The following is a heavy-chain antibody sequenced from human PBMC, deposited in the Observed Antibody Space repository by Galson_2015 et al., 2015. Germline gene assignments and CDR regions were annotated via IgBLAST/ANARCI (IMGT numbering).Heavy chain of an antibody. CDR2: ITPKFGTA. D-gene: IGHD2-2*01. Sequence: SVKVSCKASGGSFSTYAISWVRQAPGQGLEWMGGITPKFGTANYAQNFQGRVTITADKSTTTAYMEVSSLRSEDTAVYYCARASQNCSRASCPYNYWGQGTLVTVSS. J-gene: IGHJ4*02. CDR3: ARASQNCSRASCPYNY. CDR1: GGSFSTYA. V-gene: IGHV1-69*06.